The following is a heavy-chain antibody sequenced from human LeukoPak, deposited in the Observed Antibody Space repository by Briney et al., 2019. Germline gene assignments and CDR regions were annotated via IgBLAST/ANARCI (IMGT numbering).Heavy chain of an antibody. V-gene: IGHV4-34*01. D-gene: IGHD3-16*01. CDR2: INHSGST. CDR3: ARGRGLGFKNWFDP. CDR1: GGSFSGYY. J-gene: IGHJ5*02. Sequence: SETLSLTCAVYGGSFSGYYWSWIRQPPGKGLEWIGEINHSGSTNYNPSLKSRVTISVDTSKNQFSLKLSSVTAADTAVYYCARGRGLGFKNWFDPWGQGTLVTVSP.